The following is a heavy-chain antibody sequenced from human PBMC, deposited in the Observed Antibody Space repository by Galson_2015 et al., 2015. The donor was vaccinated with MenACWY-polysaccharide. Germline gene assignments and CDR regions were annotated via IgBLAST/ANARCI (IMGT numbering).Heavy chain of an antibody. D-gene: IGHD3-3*01. V-gene: IGHV3-33*01. J-gene: IGHJ6*02. CDR1: GFAFSDYV. CDR2: IRYGGSDK. CDR3: ARSNYDEAGGYGMDV. Sequence: SLRLSCAASGFAFSDYVMHWVRQAPGKGLEWVAVIRYGGSDKYYEDSVKGRFTISSDKSKNTLYLQMNSLRAEDTAAYYCARSNYDEAGGYGMDVWGQGTTVTVSS.